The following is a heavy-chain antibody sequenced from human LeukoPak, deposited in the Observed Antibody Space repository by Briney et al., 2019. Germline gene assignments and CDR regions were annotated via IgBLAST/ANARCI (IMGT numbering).Heavy chain of an antibody. CDR1: GGSISSSSYY. D-gene: IGHD3-10*01. J-gene: IGHJ6*02. V-gene: IGHV4-39*01. Sequence: SETLSLTCTVSGGSISSSSYYWGWIRQPPGKGLEWIGSIYYSGSTYYNPSLKSRVTISVDTSKNQFSLKLSSVAAADTAVYYCARHGGYYYYYGMDVWGQGTTVTVSS. CDR2: IYYSGST. CDR3: ARHGGYYYYYGMDV.